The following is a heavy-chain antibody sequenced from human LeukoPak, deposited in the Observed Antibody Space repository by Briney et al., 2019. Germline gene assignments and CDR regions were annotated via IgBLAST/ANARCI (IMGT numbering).Heavy chain of an antibody. J-gene: IGHJ4*02. Sequence: PSGTLSLTCAVSGXSISSSNWWSWVRQPPGKGLEWIGEIYHSGSTNYNPSLKSRVTISVDTSKTQFSLKLSSVTAADTAVYYCARDPPRWYGDFKSGDYWGQGTLVTVSS. CDR1: GXSISSSNW. CDR3: ARDPPRWYGDFKSGDY. CDR2: IYHSGST. D-gene: IGHD4-17*01. V-gene: IGHV4-4*02.